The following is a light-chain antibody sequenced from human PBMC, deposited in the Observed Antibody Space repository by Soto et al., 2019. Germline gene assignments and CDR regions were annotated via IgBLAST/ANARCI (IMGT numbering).Light chain of an antibody. CDR3: QSYDNTLSGFYV. Sequence: QAVLTQPPSVSGAPGQRVTISCTGSSSNIGAGYDVHWYQQLPGTAPKLLIYGNSNRPSGVPDRFSGSKSDTSVSLAITGLQAEDEADYYSQSYDNTLSGFYVFGTGTKLTVL. V-gene: IGLV1-40*01. J-gene: IGLJ1*01. CDR2: GNS. CDR1: SSNIGAGYD.